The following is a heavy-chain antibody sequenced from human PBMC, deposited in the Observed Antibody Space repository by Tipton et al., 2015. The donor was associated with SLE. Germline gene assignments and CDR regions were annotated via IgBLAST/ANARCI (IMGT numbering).Heavy chain of an antibody. CDR3: AGYGDYEGDY. J-gene: IGHJ4*02. Sequence: TLPLTCTVSGGSISSYYWSWIRQPPGKGLEWIGYIYYSGSTNYNPSLKSRVTISVDTSKNQFSLKLSSMTAADTAVYYCAGYGDYEGDYWGQGTLVTVSS. CDR2: IYYSGST. D-gene: IGHD4-17*01. CDR1: GGSISSYY. V-gene: IGHV4-59*08.